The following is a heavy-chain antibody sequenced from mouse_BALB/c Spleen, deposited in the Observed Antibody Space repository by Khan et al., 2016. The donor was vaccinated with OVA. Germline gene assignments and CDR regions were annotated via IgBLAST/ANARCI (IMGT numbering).Heavy chain of an antibody. J-gene: IGHJ2*01. CDR1: GYTFTSYV. D-gene: IGHD2-14*01. Sequence: VQLQQSGPELVKPGASVKMSCKASGYTFTSYVMHWVMQKPGQGLEWIGYIYPFNDDTKYNDKFKGKATLTSDKSSSKAYMELSGLTSEDSAVYFCAKNYRSDVYFDFWGQGTTLTVSS. CDR2: IYPFNDDT. CDR3: AKNYRSDVYFDF. V-gene: IGHV1S136*01.